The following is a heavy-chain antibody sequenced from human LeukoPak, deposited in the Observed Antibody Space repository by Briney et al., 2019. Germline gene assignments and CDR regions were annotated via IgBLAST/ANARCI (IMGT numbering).Heavy chain of an antibody. CDR2: IHYSGST. Sequence: RPSETLFLTCTVSGGSISSNNHYWGWIRQPPGKGLEWIASIHYSGSTYYNPSLKSRVTISVDTSKNQFSLKLSSVTAADTAVYYCARGYCSGGSCYSWWFDPWGQGTLVTVSS. J-gene: IGHJ5*02. V-gene: IGHV4-39*01. D-gene: IGHD2-15*01. CDR1: GGSISSNNHY. CDR3: ARGYCSGGSCYSWWFDP.